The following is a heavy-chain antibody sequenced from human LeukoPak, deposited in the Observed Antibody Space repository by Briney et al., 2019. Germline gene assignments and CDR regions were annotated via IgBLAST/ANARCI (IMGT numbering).Heavy chain of an antibody. V-gene: IGHV3-7*01. Sequence: PGGSLRLSCAASGFTVSSNYMSWVRQAPEKGLEFVANINRDSSVKNYVDSVKGRFTISRDNAKKSLFLELNSLRADDTAVFYCARDPGSSAFDLWGQGSLVTVST. CDR1: GFTVSSNY. D-gene: IGHD1-14*01. CDR3: ARDPGSSAFDL. J-gene: IGHJ4*02. CDR2: INRDSSVK.